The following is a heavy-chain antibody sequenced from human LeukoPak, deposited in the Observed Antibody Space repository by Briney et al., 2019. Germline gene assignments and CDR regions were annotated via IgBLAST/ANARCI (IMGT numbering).Heavy chain of an antibody. V-gene: IGHV5-51*01. CDR1: GYSFTSYW. Sequence: GESLKISCKGSGYSFTSYWIGWVRQMPGKGLEWMGIIYPGDSDTRYSPSFQGQVTISADKSISTAYLQWSSLKASDTAMYYCARQGDILTGYYGALDYWGQGTLVTVPS. CDR3: ARQGDILTGYYGALDY. D-gene: IGHD3-9*01. J-gene: IGHJ4*02. CDR2: IYPGDSDT.